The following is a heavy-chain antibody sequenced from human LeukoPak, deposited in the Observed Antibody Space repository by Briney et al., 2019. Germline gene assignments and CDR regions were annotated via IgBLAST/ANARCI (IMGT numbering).Heavy chain of an antibody. D-gene: IGHD3-10*01. V-gene: IGHV4-39*07. CDR2: IYYGGST. Sequence: SETLSLTCAVSGGSINSSSYYWGWIRQPPGKGLEWIGSIYYGGSTNYNPSLKSRVTISVDTSKNQFSLKLSSVTAADTAVYYCARPIRHYYGSGSYFDYWGQGTLVTVSS. J-gene: IGHJ4*02. CDR1: GGSINSSSYY. CDR3: ARPIRHYYGSGSYFDY.